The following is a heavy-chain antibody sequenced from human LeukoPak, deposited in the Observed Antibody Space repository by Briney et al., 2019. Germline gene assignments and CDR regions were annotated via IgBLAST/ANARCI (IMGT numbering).Heavy chain of an antibody. Sequence: SETLSLTCIVSGGSISSSSYHCGWIRQPPGKGLEWIGNIYYSGSTHYSPSLKSRATISVDTSKNQFSLKVNSVTAADTAVYYCARHVNYYGSGSYGAYYYYGMDVWGQGTTVTVSS. J-gene: IGHJ6*02. CDR1: GGSISSSSYH. V-gene: IGHV4-39*07. CDR3: ARHVNYYGSGSYGAYYYYGMDV. CDR2: IYYSGST. D-gene: IGHD3-10*01.